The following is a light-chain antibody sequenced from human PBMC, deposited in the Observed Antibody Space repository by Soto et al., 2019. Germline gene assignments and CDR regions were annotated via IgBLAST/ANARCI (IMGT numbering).Light chain of an antibody. J-gene: IGKJ1*01. V-gene: IGKV3-15*01. Sequence: EIVMTQSPATLSVSPGERATLSCRASQSVTNNLAWYQQKPGQAPRLLIHRASTRATGIPGRFSGSGSGTEFTLPISSLQSEDFAVYYCQQYNNWPVTFGQGTKVEIK. CDR1: QSVTNN. CDR2: RAS. CDR3: QQYNNWPVT.